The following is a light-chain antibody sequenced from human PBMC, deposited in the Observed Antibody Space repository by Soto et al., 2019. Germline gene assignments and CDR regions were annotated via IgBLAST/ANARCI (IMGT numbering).Light chain of an antibody. CDR3: CSYAGSSTMT. Sequence: QSALSQPASVSGSRGQSITISCTGTSSYVGNYNLVSWYQQYPGKAPKLMIFEDTKRPSGVSHRFSGSKSGNTASLTIAGLQPEDAADYYCCSYAGSSTMTFGGGTQLTVL. CDR1: SSYVGNYNL. CDR2: EDT. J-gene: IGLJ7*01. V-gene: IGLV2-23*01.